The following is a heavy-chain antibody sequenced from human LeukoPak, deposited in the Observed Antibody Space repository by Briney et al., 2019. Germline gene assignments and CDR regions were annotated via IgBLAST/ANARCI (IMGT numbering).Heavy chain of an antibody. CDR1: GYFISSGYY. CDR3: ARTSSSGLVGGYYFDY. D-gene: IGHD6-19*01. V-gene: IGHV4-38-2*02. J-gene: IGHJ4*02. Sequence: PSETLSLTCTVSGYFISSGYYWGWIRQPPGKGLQWIGSIHHSGSTYYNPSLKSRVTISVDTSKNQFSLKLSSVTAADTAVYYRARTSSSGLVGGYYFDYWGQGTLVTVSS. CDR2: IHHSGST.